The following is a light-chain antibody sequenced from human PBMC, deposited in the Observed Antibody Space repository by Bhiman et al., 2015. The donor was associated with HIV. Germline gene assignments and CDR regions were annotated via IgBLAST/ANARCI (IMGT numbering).Light chain of an antibody. Sequence: QSALTQPASVSGSPGQSVTISCTGTSSDVGVFNYVSWYQQHPGKAPRLIIYDVNERPSGVSDHFSASKSGNTASLTISGLLAEDAADYYCCSYAGSYAVVFGGGTKLTVL. CDR2: DVN. CDR3: CSYAGSYAVV. V-gene: IGLV2-11*01. CDR1: SSDVGVFNY. J-gene: IGLJ2*01.